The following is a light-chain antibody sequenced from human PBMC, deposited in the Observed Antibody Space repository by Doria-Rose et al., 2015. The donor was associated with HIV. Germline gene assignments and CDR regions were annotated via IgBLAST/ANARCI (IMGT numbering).Light chain of an antibody. CDR3: QQYYDTPS. V-gene: IGKV4-1*01. CDR1: QSLLYTSKNY. Sequence: EIVMTQSPESLGMSLGERATLNCKSNQSLLYTSKNYLAWYQQKPGQPPKLLIYWASTRQSGVPARFSGSGSGTDFTLTISSPEAEDVAVYYCQQYYDTPSFGPGTTVDIK. CDR2: WAS. J-gene: IGKJ3*01.